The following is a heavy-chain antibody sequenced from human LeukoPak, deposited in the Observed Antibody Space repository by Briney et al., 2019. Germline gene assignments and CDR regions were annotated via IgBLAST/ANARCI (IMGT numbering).Heavy chain of an antibody. CDR2: INPNSGGT. D-gene: IGHD3-10*01. CDR1: GYTFTGYY. J-gene: IGHJ6*03. Sequence: ASVKVSCKASGYTFTGYYMHWVRQAPGQGLEWMGRINPNSGGTNYAQKLQGRVTMTTDTSTSTAYMELRSLRSDDTAVYYCARVLLWFGESRPYYYYYMDVWGKGTTVTISS. CDR3: ARVLLWFGESRPYYYYYMDV. V-gene: IGHV1-2*06.